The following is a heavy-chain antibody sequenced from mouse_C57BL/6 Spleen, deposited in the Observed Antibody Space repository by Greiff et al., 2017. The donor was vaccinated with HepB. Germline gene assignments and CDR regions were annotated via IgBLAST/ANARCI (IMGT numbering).Heavy chain of an antibody. J-gene: IGHJ1*03. CDR2: INPNNGGT. D-gene: IGHD2-3*01. Sequence: EVQLQQSGPELVKPGASVKISCKASGYTFTDYYMNWVKQSHGKSLEWIGDINPNNGGTSYNQKFKGKATLTVDKSSSTAYMELRSLTSEDSAVYYCARFDGYWNWYFDVWGTGTTVTVSS. CDR3: ARFDGYWNWYFDV. CDR1: GYTFTDYY. V-gene: IGHV1-26*01.